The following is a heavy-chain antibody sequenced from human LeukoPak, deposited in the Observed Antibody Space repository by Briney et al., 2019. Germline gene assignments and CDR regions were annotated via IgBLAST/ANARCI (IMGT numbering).Heavy chain of an antibody. Sequence: GGSLRLSCTASGFTFSKAWMSWVRQAPGKGLEWVGRIHSKTDGGTSDYGAPVKGRFTISRDDSKNTLYLQMDSLRTEDTAMYYCTTVFFWGQGTLVTVSS. CDR1: GFTFSKAW. CDR2: IHSKTDGGTS. CDR3: TTVFF. D-gene: IGHD2/OR15-2a*01. V-gene: IGHV3-15*01. J-gene: IGHJ4*02.